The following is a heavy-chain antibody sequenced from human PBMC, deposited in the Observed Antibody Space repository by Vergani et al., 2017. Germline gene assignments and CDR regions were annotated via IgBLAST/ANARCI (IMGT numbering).Heavy chain of an antibody. CDR3: ARDLGNSGSSNIPGGGY. V-gene: IGHV1-69*17. D-gene: IGHD1-26*01. CDR2: IIPIFGIA. J-gene: IGHJ4*02. Sequence: QVQLVQSGAEVKKPGSSVKVSCKASGVTFSSYAISWVRQAPGQGLEWMGGIIPIFGIANYAQKFQGRVTITADKSTSTAYMELSSLRSEDTAGYYCARDLGNSGSSNIPGGGYWGQGSLVTV. CDR1: GVTFSSYA.